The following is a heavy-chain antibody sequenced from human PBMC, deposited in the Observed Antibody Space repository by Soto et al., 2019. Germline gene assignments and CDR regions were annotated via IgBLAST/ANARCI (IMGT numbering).Heavy chain of an antibody. J-gene: IGHJ3*02. D-gene: IGHD6-19*01. V-gene: IGHV1-2*02. CDR2: INPNSGGT. Sequence: QVQLVQSGAEVKKPGASVTVSCKAFGYTFTGYYLHWVRQAPGHGLEWMGWINPNSGGTNYAQKFQGSVTMTRDTSIRTAYIELSRLRSDDTTAYYCARDSQWLVHDAFDIWGQVTMVTVSS. CDR1: GYTFTGYY. CDR3: ARDSQWLVHDAFDI.